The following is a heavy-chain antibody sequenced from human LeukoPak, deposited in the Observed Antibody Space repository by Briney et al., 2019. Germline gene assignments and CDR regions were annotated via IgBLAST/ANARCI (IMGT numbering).Heavy chain of an antibody. CDR1: GYTFTSYG. V-gene: IGHV1-18*01. D-gene: IGHD3-10*01. CDR2: ISAYNGNT. CDR3: ARAEIDYYGSGSYSMRFDP. Sequence: ASVKVSCKASGYTFTSYGISWVRQAPGQGLEWMGWISAYNGNTNYAQKLQGRVTMTTDTTTSTAYMELRSLRSDDTAVYYCARAEIDYYGSGSYSMRFDPWGQGTLVTVSS. J-gene: IGHJ5*02.